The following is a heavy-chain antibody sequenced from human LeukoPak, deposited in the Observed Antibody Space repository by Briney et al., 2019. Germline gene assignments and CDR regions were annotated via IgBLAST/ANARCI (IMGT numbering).Heavy chain of an antibody. CDR3: ARRGHRQAADNAFDI. Sequence: GDSLKISCKGSGYTFTTYWIGWVRQMLGKGLEWMGIIYPGDSDTRYSPSFQGQVTISADKSISTAYLQWSSLKASDTAMYYCARRGHRQAADNAFDIWGQGTMVTVSS. CDR1: GYTFTTYW. D-gene: IGHD6-13*01. V-gene: IGHV5-51*01. CDR2: IYPGDSDT. J-gene: IGHJ3*02.